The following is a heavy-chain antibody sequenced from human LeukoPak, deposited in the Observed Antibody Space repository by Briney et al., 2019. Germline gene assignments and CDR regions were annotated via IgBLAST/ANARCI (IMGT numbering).Heavy chain of an antibody. CDR1: RFTFTDYW. CDR3: AKGVTGYLYYFDY. J-gene: IGHJ4*02. V-gene: IGHV3-7*03. D-gene: IGHD3-9*01. CDR2: IKRDGSEK. Sequence: GGSLRLSCAASRFTFTDYWMSWVRQVPGKGLEWVANIKRDGSEKYYVDSVKGRFTISRDNAKNSLYLQMNSLRAEDTAVYYCAKGVTGYLYYFDYWGQGTLVTVSS.